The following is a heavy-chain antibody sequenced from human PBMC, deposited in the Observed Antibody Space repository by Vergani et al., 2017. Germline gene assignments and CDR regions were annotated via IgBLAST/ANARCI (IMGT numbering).Heavy chain of an antibody. J-gene: IGHJ4*02. CDR3: VRDRGLCAGGGCYTEAWDY. D-gene: IGHD2-2*02. V-gene: IGHV3-30-3*01. CDR1: GFALNRHA. Sequence: QVQLVESGGGVVQPGTSLRLSCVVSGFALNRHAMYWVRQAPGKGLEWVVGISFDGTNEYYPDLVKGRFTISRDIAKNTLYLQVRSLRLEDTGVYHCVRDRGLCAGGGCYTEAWDYWGQGTRVTVSS. CDR2: ISFDGTNE.